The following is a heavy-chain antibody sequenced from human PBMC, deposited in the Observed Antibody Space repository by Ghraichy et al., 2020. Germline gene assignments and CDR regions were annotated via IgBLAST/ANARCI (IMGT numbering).Heavy chain of an antibody. CDR3: ATNSAWNYGY. Sequence: GSLRLSCAASGFTFSSHWMSWVRQAPGKGLEWVANINRDGNDKCYMGSVGGRFTISRDNAKNSLYLQMNSLRAEDTAVYHCATNSAWNYGYWGQGTLVTVSS. CDR1: GFTFSSHW. D-gene: IGHD1-7*01. V-gene: IGHV3-7*01. CDR2: INRDGNDK. J-gene: IGHJ4*02.